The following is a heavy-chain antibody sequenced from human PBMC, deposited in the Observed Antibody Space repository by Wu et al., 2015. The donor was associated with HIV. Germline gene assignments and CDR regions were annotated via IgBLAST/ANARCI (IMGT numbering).Heavy chain of an antibody. D-gene: IGHD4-17*01. J-gene: IGHJ2*01. V-gene: IGHV1-2*02. CDR2: INPNSGGT. CDR1: GYTFTGYY. Sequence: QVQLVQSGAEVKKPGASVKVSCKASGYTFTGYYMHWVRQAPGQGLEWMGWINPNSGGTNYAQKFQGRVTMTRDTSISTAYMELSRLRSDDTAVYYCARDEDGDPKVYWYFDLWGRGTLVTVSS. CDR3: ARDEDGDPKVYWYFDL.